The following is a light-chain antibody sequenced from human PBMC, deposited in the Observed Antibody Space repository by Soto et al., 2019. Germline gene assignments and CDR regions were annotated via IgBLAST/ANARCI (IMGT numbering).Light chain of an antibody. Sequence: EIVMTQSPATLSVSPGERATLSCRASQRISSNLAWFQQKPGQAPRLLIYDASNRATGTPARFSGSGSGTVFTLTIGSLEPEDSAVYYCQQRKNWPPITFGQGTRLEI. CDR2: DAS. V-gene: IGKV3-11*01. CDR1: QRISSN. CDR3: QQRKNWPPIT. J-gene: IGKJ5*01.